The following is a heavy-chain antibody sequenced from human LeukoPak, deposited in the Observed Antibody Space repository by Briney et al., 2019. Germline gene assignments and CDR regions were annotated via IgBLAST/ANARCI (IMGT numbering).Heavy chain of an antibody. D-gene: IGHD6-19*01. CDR1: GFTFSSYA. J-gene: IGHJ4*02. V-gene: IGHV3-23*01. CDR2: ISGSGGST. CDR3: AKEGHGSTYYRGEWLVPKFDY. Sequence: GGSLRLSCAASGFTFSSYAMSWVRQAPGKGLEWVSTISGSGGSTKYADSVKGRFTISRDNSKNTLYLQMNSLRAEDTAVYYCAKEGHGSTYYRGEWLVPKFDYWGQGTLVTVSS.